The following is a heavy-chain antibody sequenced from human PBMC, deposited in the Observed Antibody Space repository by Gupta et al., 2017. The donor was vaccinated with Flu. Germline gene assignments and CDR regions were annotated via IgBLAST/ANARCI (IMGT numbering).Heavy chain of an antibody. CDR3: VRADWEQGFDL. J-gene: IGHJ5*02. D-gene: IGHD1-26*01. CDR1: GYIFTNYY. CDR2: ITPSGDSA. V-gene: IGHV1-46*01. Sequence: QVQLVQSGAEVKKPGASVKISCQASGYIFTNYYMHWVRQAPGHGLEWMGIITPSGDSATYAQNFQGRVTMTRDTPTGTLYAELSSLTSEDTAVYYCVRADWEQGFDLWGQGTLVTVSS.